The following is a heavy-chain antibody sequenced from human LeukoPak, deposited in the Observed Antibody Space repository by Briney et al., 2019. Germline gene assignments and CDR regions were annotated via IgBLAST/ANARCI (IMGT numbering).Heavy chain of an antibody. CDR2: IYYSGST. V-gene: IGHV4-59*11. Sequence: PSETLSLTCTVSGGSISSHYWSWIRQPPGKGLEWIGYIYYSGSTNYNPSLKSRVTISVDTSKNQFSLKLSSVTAADTAVYYCAREGYGDTDDAFDIWGQGTMVTVS. CDR3: AREGYGDTDDAFDI. J-gene: IGHJ3*02. CDR1: GGSISSHY. D-gene: IGHD4-17*01.